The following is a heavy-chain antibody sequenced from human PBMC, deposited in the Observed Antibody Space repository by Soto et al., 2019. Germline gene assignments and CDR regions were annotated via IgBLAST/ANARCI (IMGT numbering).Heavy chain of an antibody. CDR3: ARDSYSSSWFIGRRRPQDKKYGMDV. V-gene: IGHV1-69*13. CDR2: IIPIFGTA. Sequence: GASVKVSCKASGGTFSSYATSWVRQAPGQGLEWMGGIIPIFGTANYAQKFQGRVTITADESTSTAYMELSSLRSEDTAVYYCARDSYSSSWFIGRRRPQDKKYGMDVWGQGTTVTVS. CDR1: GGTFSSYA. D-gene: IGHD6-13*01. J-gene: IGHJ6*02.